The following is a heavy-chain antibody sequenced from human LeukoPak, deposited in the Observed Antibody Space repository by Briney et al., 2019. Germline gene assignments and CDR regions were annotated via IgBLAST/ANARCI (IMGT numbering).Heavy chain of an antibody. Sequence: RPAETLSLTCAVYGGSFSSYYWSWIRQPPGKGLEWVGEIDNRGDTNYNPSLKSRVTISVDTSKNKFSMKLSSVTAAETAVYYCARGGYSSSWYVGLSAFDIWGQGTMVTVSS. CDR3: ARGGYSSSWYVGLSAFDI. J-gene: IGHJ3*02. CDR1: GGSFSSYY. V-gene: IGHV4-34*01. D-gene: IGHD6-13*01. CDR2: IDNRGDT.